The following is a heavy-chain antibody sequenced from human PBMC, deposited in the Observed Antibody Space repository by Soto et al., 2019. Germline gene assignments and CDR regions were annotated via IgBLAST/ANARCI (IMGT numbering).Heavy chain of an antibody. V-gene: IGHV3-7*01. CDR3: ARDIGFDYVN. CDR1: GFNVMSYW. D-gene: IGHD3-16*01. J-gene: IGHJ4*01. Sequence: GGSLRLSLAVSGFNVMSYWMSWVRQAPGKGLEWVASVKEDGSELYYLHSVRGRFSISRDSAGNAVHLTMHYLSAEDTGVYFCARDIGFDYVNWGHGSPVKVSS. CDR2: VKEDGSEL.